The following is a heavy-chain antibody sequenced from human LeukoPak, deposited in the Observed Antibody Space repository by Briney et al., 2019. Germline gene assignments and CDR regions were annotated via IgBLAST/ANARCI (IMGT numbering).Heavy chain of an antibody. CDR1: GGTFSSYA. CDR3: AQGSSSSLGSR. CDR2: INPSGGST. D-gene: IGHD6-13*01. J-gene: IGHJ4*02. V-gene: IGHV1-46*01. Sequence: ASVKVSCKASGGTFSSYAISWVRQAPGQGLEWMGIINPSGGSTSYAQKFQGRVTMTRDMSTSTVYMELSSLRSEDTAVYYCAQGSSSSLGSRWGQGTLVTVSS.